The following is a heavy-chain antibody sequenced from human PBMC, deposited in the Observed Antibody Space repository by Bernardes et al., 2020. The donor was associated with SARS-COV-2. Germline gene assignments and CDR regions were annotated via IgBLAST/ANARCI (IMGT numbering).Heavy chain of an antibody. CDR1: SGSFSGYY. CDR3: ARGSAAVVSHFMLLFANWYFDL. Sequence: DTLSLTCAVYSGSFSGYYWSWIRQTPGKGLEWIGEINDSGSTKYNPALKSRVTISVDPSKNQFSLKLNSVTAADTAVYYCARGSAAVVSHFMLLFANWYFDLWGRGTLVTVSS. J-gene: IGHJ2*01. V-gene: IGHV4-34*01. D-gene: IGHD2-15*01. CDR2: INDSGST.